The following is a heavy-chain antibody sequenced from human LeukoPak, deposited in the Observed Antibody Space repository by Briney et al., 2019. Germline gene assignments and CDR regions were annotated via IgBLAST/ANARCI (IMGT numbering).Heavy chain of an antibody. CDR1: GGSISSGSYY. D-gene: IGHD2-15*01. J-gene: IGHJ4*02. CDR2: IYTSGST. Sequence: SETLSLTCTVSGGSISSGSYYWSWIRQPAGKGLEWIGRIYTSGSTNYNPSLKSRVTISVDTSKNQFSLKLSSVTAADTAVYYCARSPERYCSGGSCYELDYWGQGTLVTVSS. CDR3: ARSPERYCSGGSCYELDY. V-gene: IGHV4-61*02.